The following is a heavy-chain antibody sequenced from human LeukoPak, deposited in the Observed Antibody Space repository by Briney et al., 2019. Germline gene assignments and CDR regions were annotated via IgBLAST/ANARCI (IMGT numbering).Heavy chain of an antibody. CDR1: GFTFSSYG. Sequence: GGSLRLSCAASGFTFSSYGMHWVRQAPGKGLEWVAFIRYDGSNKYYADSVKGRFTISRDNSKNTLYLQMNSRRAEDTAVYYCAKGVYGSGSYYNFPSDYWGQGTLVTVSS. J-gene: IGHJ4*02. CDR3: AKGVYGSGSYYNFPSDY. V-gene: IGHV3-30*02. CDR2: IRYDGSNK. D-gene: IGHD3-10*01.